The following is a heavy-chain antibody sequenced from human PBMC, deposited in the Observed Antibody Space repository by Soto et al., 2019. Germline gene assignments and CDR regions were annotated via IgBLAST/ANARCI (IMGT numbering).Heavy chain of an antibody. J-gene: IGHJ5*02. CDR1: GGTFSSYA. CDR3: AREGYCSGGSCYSGWFDP. Sequence: QVQLVQSGAEVKKPGSSVKVSCKASGGTFSSYAISWVRQAPGQGLEWMGGIIPIFGTANYAQKFQGRVTITADKYTSTAYMELSSLRSEDTAVYYCAREGYCSGGSCYSGWFDPWGQGTLVTVSS. D-gene: IGHD2-15*01. V-gene: IGHV1-69*06. CDR2: IIPIFGTA.